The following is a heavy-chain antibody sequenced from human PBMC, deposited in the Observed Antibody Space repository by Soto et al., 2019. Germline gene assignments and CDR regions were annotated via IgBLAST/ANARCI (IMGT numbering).Heavy chain of an antibody. CDR1: GGSFSGYY. Sequence: SETLSLTCAVYGGSFSGYYWSWIRQPPGKGLEWIGEINHSGSTNYNPSLKSRVTISVDTSKNQFSLKLSSVTAADTAVYYCARGALATVTTYYYYYMDVWGKGTTVTVSS. D-gene: IGHD4-17*01. CDR3: ARGALATVTTYYYYYMDV. V-gene: IGHV4-34*01. J-gene: IGHJ6*03. CDR2: INHSGST.